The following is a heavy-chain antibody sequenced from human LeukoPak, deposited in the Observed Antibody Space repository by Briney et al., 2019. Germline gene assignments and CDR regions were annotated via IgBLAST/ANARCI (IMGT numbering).Heavy chain of an antibody. CDR2: INPSVGST. Sequence: ASVKVSCRASGYTFTSHYMRWVRQAPGQGLEWMGVINPSVGSTSYPQKFQGRVTMSRDTSTSTVYMELSSLKSEDTAVYYCAAPGASGFVGNFWSGPLDFWGRGALVTVSS. D-gene: IGHD3-3*01. V-gene: IGHV1-46*01. CDR3: AAPGASGFVGNFWSGPLDF. J-gene: IGHJ4*02. CDR1: GYTFTSHY.